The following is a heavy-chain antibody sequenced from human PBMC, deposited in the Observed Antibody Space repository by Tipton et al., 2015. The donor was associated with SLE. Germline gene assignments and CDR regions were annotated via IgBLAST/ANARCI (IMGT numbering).Heavy chain of an antibody. CDR2: IYTSGST. J-gene: IGHJ5*02. CDR1: GGSISSGSYY. CDR3: ARISRGELTNWFDP. Sequence: TLSLTCTVSGGSISSGSYYWSWIRQPAGKGLEWIGYIYTSGSTNYNPSLKSRVTISVDTSKNQFSLKLSSVTAADTAVYYCARISRGELTNWFDPWGQGTLVTVSS. D-gene: IGHD1-26*01. V-gene: IGHV4-61*09.